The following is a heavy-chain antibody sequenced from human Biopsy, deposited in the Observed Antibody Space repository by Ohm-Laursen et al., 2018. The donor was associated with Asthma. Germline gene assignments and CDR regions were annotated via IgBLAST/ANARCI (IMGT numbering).Heavy chain of an antibody. D-gene: IGHD2-15*01. CDR3: ARFVQAEEGVF. CDR2: IYSGGTS. V-gene: IGHV3-53*01. J-gene: IGHJ4*02. CDR1: GFAVSRDH. Sequence: SLRLSCTASGFAVSRDHMFWVRQAPGKGLEWVSVIYSGGTSHTADSVRGRFTISRDYSKNTLYLQMHSLRAEVTAVYFCARFVQAEEGVFWGRGTRVTVSS.